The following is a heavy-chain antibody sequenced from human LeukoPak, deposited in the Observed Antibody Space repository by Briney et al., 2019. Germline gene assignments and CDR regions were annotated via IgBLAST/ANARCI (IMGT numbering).Heavy chain of an antibody. CDR2: INHSGST. J-gene: IGHJ4*02. D-gene: IGHD5-18*01. V-gene: IGHV4-34*01. CDR3: ARGPNPSQIEIQGGYYFDY. Sequence: SETLSLTCAVYGGSFSGYYWSWIRQPPGKGLEWIGEINHSGSTNYNPSLKGRVTISVDTSKNQFSLKLSSVTAADTAVYYCARGPNPSQIEIQGGYYFDYWGQGTLVTVSS. CDR1: GGSFSGYY.